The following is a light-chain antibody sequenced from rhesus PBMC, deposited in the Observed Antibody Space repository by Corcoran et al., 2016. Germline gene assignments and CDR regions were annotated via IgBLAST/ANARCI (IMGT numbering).Light chain of an antibody. V-gene: IGKV1-25*01. J-gene: IGKJ2*01. CDR2: YST. Sequence: DIQMTQSPSSLSASVGDRVTITCRASQDIRSFLVWYQQKQGKAPNLLIYYSTTVQSGIPPRFSCSGSGTEFALTISILHPEDFATYYCQQYYGLPYSFGRGTKLEI. CDR1: QDIRSF. CDR3: QQYYGLPYS.